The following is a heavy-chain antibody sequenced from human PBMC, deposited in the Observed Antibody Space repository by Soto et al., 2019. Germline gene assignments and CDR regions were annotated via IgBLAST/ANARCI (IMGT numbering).Heavy chain of an antibody. Sequence: PGGSLRLSCEASGFTFNDYSMDWVRQAPEKGLEWVSSINSSGTYIYYADSVKGRFAISRDNANNVMYLQMDTLRAEDTAVYYCVRAGHVFDVHYYGMDLWGQGTTVTVSS. CDR2: INSSGTYI. CDR1: GFTFNDYS. CDR3: VRAGHVFDVHYYGMDL. J-gene: IGHJ6*02. V-gene: IGHV3-21*01. D-gene: IGHD3-10*01.